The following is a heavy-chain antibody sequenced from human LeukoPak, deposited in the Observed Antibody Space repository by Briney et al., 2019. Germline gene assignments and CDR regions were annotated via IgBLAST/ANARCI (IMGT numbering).Heavy chain of an antibody. D-gene: IGHD3-3*01. CDR1: GGTFSSYA. Sequence: ASVKVSCKASGGTFSSYAISWARQAPGQGLEWMGGIIPIFGTANYAQKFQGRVTITTDESTSTAYMELSSLRSEDTAVYYCATRLTDDFWSGYLLWGQGTLVTVSS. CDR3: ATRLTDDFWSGYLL. J-gene: IGHJ4*02. CDR2: IIPIFGTA. V-gene: IGHV1-69*05.